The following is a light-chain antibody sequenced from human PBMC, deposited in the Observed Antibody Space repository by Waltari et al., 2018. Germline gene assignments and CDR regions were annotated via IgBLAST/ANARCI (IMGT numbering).Light chain of an antibody. J-gene: IGKJ3*01. Sequence: EIVLTQSPATLSLSPGERATLSCRASQSVSSYLAWYQQKPGQAPRLLIYDASNRATGIPARLSGSGSGTDFTLTISSLEPEDFAVYYCQQRSNWPPVAFTFGPGTKVDIK. CDR2: DAS. CDR1: QSVSSY. V-gene: IGKV3-11*01. CDR3: QQRSNWPPVAFT.